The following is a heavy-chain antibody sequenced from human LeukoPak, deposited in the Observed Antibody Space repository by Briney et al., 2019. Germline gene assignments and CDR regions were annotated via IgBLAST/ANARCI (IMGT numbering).Heavy chain of an antibody. CDR2: ISYDGSNK. D-gene: IGHD1-26*01. CDR3: AKDLAEGSGSYDY. Sequence: PGGSLRLSCAASGFTFSSYAMHWVRQAPGKGLEWVAVISYDGSNKYYADSVKGRFTISRDNSKNTLYLQMNSLRAEDTAVYYCAKDLAEGSGSYDYWGQGTLVTVSS. CDR1: GFTFSSYA. V-gene: IGHV3-30-3*01. J-gene: IGHJ4*02.